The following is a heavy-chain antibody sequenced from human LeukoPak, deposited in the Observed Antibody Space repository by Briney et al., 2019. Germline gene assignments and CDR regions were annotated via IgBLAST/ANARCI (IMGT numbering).Heavy chain of an antibody. CDR2: IDYSGNT. D-gene: IGHD6-19*01. CDR1: GDSSYSSIYY. Sequence: SSETLSLTCAVSGDSSYSSIYYWGWVRQPPGKGLEWIGTIDYSGNTYYNPSLKSRATISTDTSRSQFSLKLSSVTAADTAVYYCAREYTLYRSGWFLDYWGQGTVVSVSS. J-gene: IGHJ4*02. V-gene: IGHV4-39*07. CDR3: AREYTLYRSGWFLDY.